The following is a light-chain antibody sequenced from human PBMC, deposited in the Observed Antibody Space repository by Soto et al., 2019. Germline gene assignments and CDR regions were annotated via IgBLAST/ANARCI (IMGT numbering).Light chain of an antibody. V-gene: IGKV1-39*01. CDR1: QYIGRY. CDR3: QQTYRTPLT. CDR2: AAS. J-gene: IGKJ4*01. Sequence: DIQMTQSPSTLSASAGDRFTITCRAGQYIGRYLNWYQQKPGKAPKLLIYAASSLHSGVPSRFSGSGSGTDFTLTISSLQPEDFATYSCQQTYRTPLTFGGGTKVDIK.